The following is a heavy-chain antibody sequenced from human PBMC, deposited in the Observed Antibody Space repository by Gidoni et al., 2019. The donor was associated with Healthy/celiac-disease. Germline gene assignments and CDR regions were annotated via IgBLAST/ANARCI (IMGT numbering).Heavy chain of an antibody. CDR3: ARARGLEWLFNHSAVPLRMYGMDV. V-gene: IGHV4-59*01. J-gene: IGHJ6*02. D-gene: IGHD3-3*01. CDR2: IYYSGST. Sequence: LEWIGYIYYSGSTNYNPSLKSRVTISVDTSKNQFSLKLSSVTAADTAVYYCARARGLEWLFNHSAVPLRMYGMDVWGQGTTVTVSS.